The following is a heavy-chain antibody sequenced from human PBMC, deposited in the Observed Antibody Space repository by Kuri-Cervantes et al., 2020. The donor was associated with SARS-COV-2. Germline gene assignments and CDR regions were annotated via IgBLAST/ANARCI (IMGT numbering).Heavy chain of an antibody. Sequence: ASVKVSCKASGYTFTGYYMHWVRQAPGQGLEWMGRINPNSGGTNYAQKFQGRVTMTRDTSISTAYMELSRLSSDDTAVYYCAQLQFGDYYDSSGYPDAFDIWGQGTMVTVSS. CDR1: GYTFTGYY. J-gene: IGHJ3*02. D-gene: IGHD3-22*01. V-gene: IGHV1-2*06. CDR3: AQLQFGDYYDSSGYPDAFDI. CDR2: INPNSGGT.